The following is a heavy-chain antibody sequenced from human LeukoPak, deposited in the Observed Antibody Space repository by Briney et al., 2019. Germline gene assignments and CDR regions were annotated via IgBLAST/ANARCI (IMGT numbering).Heavy chain of an antibody. D-gene: IGHD6-6*01. Sequence: GGSLRLSCAASGFTFSSYAMSWVRQAPGKGLEWVSSISSSSSYIYYADSVKGRFTISRDNAKNSLYLQMNSLRAEDTAVYYCARDRVAARPNWFDPWGQGTLVTVSS. CDR2: ISSSSSYI. J-gene: IGHJ5*02. CDR3: ARDRVAARPNWFDP. CDR1: GFTFSSYA. V-gene: IGHV3-21*01.